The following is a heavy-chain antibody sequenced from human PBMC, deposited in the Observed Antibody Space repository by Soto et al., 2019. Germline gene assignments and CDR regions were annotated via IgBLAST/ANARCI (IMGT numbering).Heavy chain of an antibody. D-gene: IGHD5-18*01. CDR2: INHSGST. J-gene: IGHJ4*02. V-gene: IGHV4-34*01. CDR3: AGPGGYSYGQFGL. CDR1: GGSLSDYY. Sequence: SETLSLTCAVYGGSLSDYYWSWIRQPPGKGLEWIGEINHSGSTNYNPSLTSRVTISVDTSKNQFSLKVTSVTAADTAVYYCAGPGGYSYGQFGLWGQGTLVTVSS.